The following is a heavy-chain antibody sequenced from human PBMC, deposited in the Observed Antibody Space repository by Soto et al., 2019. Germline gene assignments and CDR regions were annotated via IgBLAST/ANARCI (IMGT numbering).Heavy chain of an antibody. Sequence: SGPTLVNPTQTLTLTCTFSGFSLSTSGVGVVWIRQPPGKALEWLALIYWDGDERYSPFLKSRLTITKDTSKNQVALTMTNMDPVDTATYYCAHNGGRGAVLDVWGQGTTVTVSS. CDR3: AHNGGRGAVLDV. V-gene: IGHV2-5*02. J-gene: IGHJ6*02. D-gene: IGHD3-10*01. CDR2: IYWDGDE. CDR1: GFSLSTSGVG.